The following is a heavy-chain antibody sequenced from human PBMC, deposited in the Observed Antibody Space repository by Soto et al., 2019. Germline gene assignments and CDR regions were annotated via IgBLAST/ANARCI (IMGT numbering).Heavy chain of an antibody. CDR2: FDPEDSET. V-gene: IGHV1-24*01. D-gene: IGHD3-22*01. J-gene: IGHJ4*02. CDR1: GYTLTGLS. CDR3: ATGPLILGTMIVDY. Sequence: ASVKVSCKVSGYTLTGLSMHWVRQAPGKGLEWMGGFDPEDSETIYAQKFQGRVTMTEDTSTDTAYVELSSLRSEDTAVYYCATGPLILGTMIVDYWGQGALVTVSS.